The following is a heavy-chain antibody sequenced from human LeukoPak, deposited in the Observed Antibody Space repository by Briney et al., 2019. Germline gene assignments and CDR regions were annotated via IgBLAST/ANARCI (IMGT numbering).Heavy chain of an antibody. CDR3: ARDSSSYVFDY. CDR2: ISGSGEST. Sequence: GGSLRLSCAASGFTFSSYWMTWVRQGPGKGLEWVSFISGSGESTFYAESVKGRFSISRDNSKNTLYLQMNSLRAEDTAVYYCARDSSSYVFDYWGQGTLVTVSS. D-gene: IGHD6-13*01. J-gene: IGHJ4*02. CDR1: GFTFSSYW. V-gene: IGHV3-23*01.